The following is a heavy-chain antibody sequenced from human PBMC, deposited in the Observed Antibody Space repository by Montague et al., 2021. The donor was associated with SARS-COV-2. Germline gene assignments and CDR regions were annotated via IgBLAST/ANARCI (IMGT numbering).Heavy chain of an antibody. CDR2: IFHNGTS. Sequence: SETLSLTCAVSGGSISTSNWCNWVRQPPGKGLEWIGQIFHNGTSNYNQSFKSRVTISVDKSKNQFYLRLSSVTAADTAVYYCARFSGIAVRRPFDYWGQGTLVTVSS. V-gene: IGHV4-4*02. CDR3: ARFSGIAVRRPFDY. D-gene: IGHD6-6*01. CDR1: GGSISTSNW. J-gene: IGHJ4*02.